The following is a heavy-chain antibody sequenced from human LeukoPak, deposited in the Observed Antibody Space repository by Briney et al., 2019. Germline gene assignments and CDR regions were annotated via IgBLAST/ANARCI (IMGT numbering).Heavy chain of an antibody. J-gene: IGHJ4*02. CDR1: GFTFSSYS. CDR3: ASSAAAAGITDY. D-gene: IGHD6-13*01. CDR2: ISSSSSYI. V-gene: IGHV3-21*01. Sequence: PGGSLRLSCAASGFTFSSYSMSWVRQAPGKGLEWVSSISSSSSYIYYADSVKGRFTISRDNAKNSLYLQMNSLRAEDTAVYYCASSAAAAGITDYWGQGTLVTVSS.